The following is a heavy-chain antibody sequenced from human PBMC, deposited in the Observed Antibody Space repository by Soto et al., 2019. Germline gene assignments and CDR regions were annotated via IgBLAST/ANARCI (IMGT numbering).Heavy chain of an antibody. Sequence: PGGSLRLSCAASGFTFSSYAMSWVRQAPGKGLEWVSAISGSGGSTYYADSVKGRFTISRDNSKNTLYLQMNSLRAEDTAVYYCANDLGAIFGVVINFDYWGQGTLVTVSS. CDR3: ANDLGAIFGVVINFDY. J-gene: IGHJ4*02. CDR2: ISGSGGST. D-gene: IGHD3-3*01. CDR1: GFTFSSYA. V-gene: IGHV3-23*01.